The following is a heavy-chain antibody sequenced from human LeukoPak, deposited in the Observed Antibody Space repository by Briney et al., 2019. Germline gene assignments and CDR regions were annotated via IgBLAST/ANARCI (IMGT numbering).Heavy chain of an antibody. J-gene: IGHJ1*01. CDR1: GYTFNNYY. CDR2: IHPSDVTA. CDR3: AREGDIDLRAVY. D-gene: IGHD2-21*02. Sequence: ASVKVSCKATGYTFNNYYIHWVRHAPGQGLEWMGIIHPSDVTAFYTQRFQGRLTMTRDMSTSTVYMELNSLRSGDTAMYYCAREGDIDLRAVYWGQGTLVTVSP. V-gene: IGHV1-46*02.